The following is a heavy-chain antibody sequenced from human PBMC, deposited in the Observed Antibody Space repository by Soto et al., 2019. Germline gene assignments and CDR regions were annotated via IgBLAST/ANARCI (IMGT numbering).Heavy chain of an antibody. CDR3: ARGCSSTSCYGYGMDV. CDR1: GYSISSGYY. CDR2: IYHGGST. J-gene: IGHJ6*02. V-gene: IGHV4-38-2*01. D-gene: IGHD2-2*01. Sequence: PSETLSLTCAVSGYSISSGYYWGWLRQPPGKGLEWIGSIYHGGSTYYNPSLNSRVTLSIDMTNNHVSLILNSVTAADTAVYYCARGCSSTSCYGYGMDVWGQGTMVTVSS.